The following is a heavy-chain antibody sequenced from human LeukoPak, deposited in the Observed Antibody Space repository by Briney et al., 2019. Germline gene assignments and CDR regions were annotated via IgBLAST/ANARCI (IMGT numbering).Heavy chain of an antibody. CDR2: IIPIFGTA. CDR3: AWNIGGNPIDY. D-gene: IGHD4-23*01. CDR1: GGTFTSYA. V-gene: IGHV1-69*13. J-gene: IGHJ4*02. Sequence: SVKVSCKASGGTFTSYAISWVRQAPGQGLEWMGGIIPIFGTANYAQKFQGRVTITADESTSTAYMELSSLRSEDTAVYYCAWNIGGNPIDYWGQGTLVTVSS.